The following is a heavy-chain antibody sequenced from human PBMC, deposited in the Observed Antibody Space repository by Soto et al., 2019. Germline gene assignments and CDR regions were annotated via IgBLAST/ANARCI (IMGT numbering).Heavy chain of an antibody. CDR1: GGSVSSGSYY. CDR2: IYYSGST. V-gene: IGHV4-61*01. D-gene: IGHD2-21*01. Sequence: SETLSLTCTVSGGSVSSGSYYWSWIRQPPGKGLEWIGYIYYSGSTNYNPSLKSRVTMTTDTSTKTAYLDLRSLRSDDTALYYCARDYCRGGNCYLFFDFWGQGTLVTVSS. J-gene: IGHJ4*02. CDR3: ARDYCRGGNCYLFFDF.